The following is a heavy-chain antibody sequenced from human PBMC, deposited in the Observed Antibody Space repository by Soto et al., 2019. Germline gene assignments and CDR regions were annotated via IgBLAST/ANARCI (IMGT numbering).Heavy chain of an antibody. CDR2: ISGSGGST. D-gene: IGHD3-10*01. J-gene: IGHJ4*02. CDR3: APNIWFGEIYY. CDR1: GFTFSSYA. Sequence: EVQLLESGGGLVQPGGSLRLSCAASGFTFSSYAMSWVRQAPGKGLEWVSAISGSGGSTYYADSVKGRFTISRDNSNNKLNVQMNSVSGEHTTVYYCAPNIWFGEIYYWGQGALVTDSS. V-gene: IGHV3-23*01.